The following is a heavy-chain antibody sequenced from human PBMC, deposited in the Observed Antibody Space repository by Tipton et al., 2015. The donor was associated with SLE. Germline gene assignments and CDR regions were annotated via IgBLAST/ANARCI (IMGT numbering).Heavy chain of an antibody. CDR3: ARGGGSYYDY. J-gene: IGHJ4*02. D-gene: IGHD1-26*01. Sequence: TLSLTCTVSGFSISSYYWGWIRQPPGKGLEWLGTIYHSGTTYYNPPIKSRITLSLDTSKNQFYLRVNSVTAADTAVYYCARGGGSYYDYWGQGTLVTVSS. CDR2: IYHSGTT. V-gene: IGHV4-38-2*02. CDR1: GFSISSYY.